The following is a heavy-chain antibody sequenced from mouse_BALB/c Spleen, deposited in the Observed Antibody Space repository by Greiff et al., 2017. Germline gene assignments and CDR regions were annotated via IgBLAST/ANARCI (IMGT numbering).Heavy chain of an antibody. Sequence: EVHLVESGGGLVKPGGSLKLSCAASGFTFSSYAMSWVRQTPEKRLEWVATISSGGSYTYYPDSVKGRFTISRDNAKNTLYLQMSSLRSEDTAMYYCARGGVSNYFDYWGQGTTLTVSS. CDR3: ARGGVSNYFDY. D-gene: IGHD6-2*01. V-gene: IGHV5-9-3*01. CDR1: GFTFSSYA. CDR2: ISSGGSYT. J-gene: IGHJ2*01.